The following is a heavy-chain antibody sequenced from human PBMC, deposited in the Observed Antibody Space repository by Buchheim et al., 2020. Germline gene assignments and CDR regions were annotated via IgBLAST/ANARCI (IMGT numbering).Heavy chain of an antibody. D-gene: IGHD2-21*02. CDR1: GGSISIGGYY. CDR3: ARERVGDPQTFDY. CDR2: IYYNGEA. Sequence: QVQLQESGPGLVKPSQTLSLTCTVSGGSISIGGYYWGWIRQHPGKGLEWIGYIYYNGEAYYNPSLKSRVTISVDTSKNQFSLKLTSVTAADTAVYYCARERVGDPQTFDYWGQGTL. J-gene: IGHJ4*02. V-gene: IGHV4-31*03.